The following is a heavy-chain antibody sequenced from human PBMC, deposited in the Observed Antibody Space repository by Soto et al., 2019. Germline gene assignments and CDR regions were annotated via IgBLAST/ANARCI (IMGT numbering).Heavy chain of an antibody. V-gene: IGHV1-69*04. D-gene: IGHD1-1*01. Sequence: SVKVSCKASGGTFSSYTISWVRQAPGQGLEWMGRIIPILGIANYAQKFQGRVTITADKSTSTAYMELSSLRSEDTAVYYCARDVMERDSGYWGQGTLVTVSS. CDR2: IIPILGIA. CDR1: GGTFSSYT. CDR3: ARDVMERDSGY. J-gene: IGHJ4*02.